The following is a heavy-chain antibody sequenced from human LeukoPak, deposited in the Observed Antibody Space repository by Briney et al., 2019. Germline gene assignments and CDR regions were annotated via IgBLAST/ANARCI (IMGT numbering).Heavy chain of an antibody. D-gene: IGHD4-11*01. V-gene: IGHV3-21*01. CDR1: GFTLSRYR. J-gene: IGHJ4*02. CDR3: VRDSNSNYFDY. CDR2: ISSSSSYI. Sequence: GGSLRLSCAASGFTLSRYRMNWVRQAPGEGLEWVSFISSSSSYIHYADSVKGRFTISRDNAKNSLYLQMNSLSADDTAVYYCVRDSNSNYFDYWGEGTLVTVSS.